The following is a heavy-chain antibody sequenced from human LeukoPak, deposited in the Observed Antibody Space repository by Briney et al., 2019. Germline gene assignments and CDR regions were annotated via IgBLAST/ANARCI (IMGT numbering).Heavy chain of an antibody. CDR2: ISSNSSYI. V-gene: IGHV3-21*01. Sequence: GGSLRLSCAASGFTFSSYSMNWVRQAPGKGLEWVSSISSNSSYIYYADSVKGRFTISRDNAKNSLYLQMNSLRAEDTAVYYCARDPPTKDDFLVGYWGQGTLVTVSS. D-gene: IGHD3-3*01. CDR1: GFTFSSYS. CDR3: ARDPPTKDDFLVGY. J-gene: IGHJ4*02.